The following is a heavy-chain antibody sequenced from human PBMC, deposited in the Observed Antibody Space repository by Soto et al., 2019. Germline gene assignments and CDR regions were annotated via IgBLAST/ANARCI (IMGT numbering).Heavy chain of an antibody. D-gene: IGHD3-3*01. J-gene: IGHJ4*02. CDR3: ASGQVPYYDFWSGSYYFDY. Sequence: PSETLSLTCAVYGGSFSGYYWSWIRQPPGKGLEWIGETNHSGSTNYNPSLKSRVTISVDTSKNQFSLKLSSVTAADTAVYYCASGQVPYYDFWSGSYYFDYWGQGTLVTVSS. CDR2: TNHSGST. CDR1: GGSFSGYY. V-gene: IGHV4-34*01.